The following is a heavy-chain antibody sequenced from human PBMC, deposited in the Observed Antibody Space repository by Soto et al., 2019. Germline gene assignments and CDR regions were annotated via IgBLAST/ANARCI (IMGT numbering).Heavy chain of an antibody. Sequence: SETLSLTCSVSGGSINTGGYYWSWIRQHPGKGLEWTGYIYYTGTTNYNPSLKSRVIISIDTSENHFSLELGSVTAADTAVYYCASHYGGERLFDYWGQGTPVTVSS. J-gene: IGHJ4*02. CDR2: IYYTGTT. CDR3: ASHYGGERLFDY. D-gene: IGHD4-17*01. V-gene: IGHV4-31*03. CDR1: GGSINTGGYY.